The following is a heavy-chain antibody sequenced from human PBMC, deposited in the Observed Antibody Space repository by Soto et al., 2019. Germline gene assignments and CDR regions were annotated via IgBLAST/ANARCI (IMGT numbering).Heavy chain of an antibody. CDR2: ISGSGGST. J-gene: IGHJ4*02. D-gene: IGHD3-16*01. CDR1: GFTFSSYA. CDR3: AKIGAVGDFYYFDY. V-gene: IGHV3-23*01. Sequence: XDSLRLSCAASGFTFSSYAMSWFRQAPGKGLEWVSAISGSGGSTYYADAVKGRFTISRDNSNNSQYLHMNSLRAEDTAVYYCAKIGAVGDFYYFDYWGQGTLVTVSS.